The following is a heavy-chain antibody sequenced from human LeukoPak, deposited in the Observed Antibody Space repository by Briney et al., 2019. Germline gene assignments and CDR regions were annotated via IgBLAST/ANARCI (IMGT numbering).Heavy chain of an antibody. V-gene: IGHV3-30*02. D-gene: IGHD3-3*01. CDR3: ARDYDFWSGYYSPTRGYFGY. Sequence: GGSLRLSCAAYGFTFSGSGMHWVRQAPGKGLERVKFIRYDGSNKYYTDSVKGRFTISRDNSKNTLYLQMDSLRAEDTAVYYCARDYDFWSGYYSPTRGYFGYWGQGTLVTVPS. CDR1: GFTFSGSG. J-gene: IGHJ4*02. CDR2: IRYDGSNK.